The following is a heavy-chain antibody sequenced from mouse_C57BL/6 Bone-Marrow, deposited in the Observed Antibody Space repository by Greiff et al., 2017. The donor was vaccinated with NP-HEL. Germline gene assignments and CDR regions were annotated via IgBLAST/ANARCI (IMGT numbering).Heavy chain of an antibody. Sequence: QLQQSGAELARPGASVKMSCKASGYTFTSYTMHWVKQRPGQGLEWIGYINPSSGYTKYNQKFKDKATLTADKSSSTAYMQLSSLTSEDSAVYYCARWDYGSSYRFAYWGQGTLVTVSA. J-gene: IGHJ3*01. V-gene: IGHV1-4*01. CDR3: ARWDYGSSYRFAY. CDR1: GYTFTSYT. CDR2: INPSSGYT. D-gene: IGHD1-1*01.